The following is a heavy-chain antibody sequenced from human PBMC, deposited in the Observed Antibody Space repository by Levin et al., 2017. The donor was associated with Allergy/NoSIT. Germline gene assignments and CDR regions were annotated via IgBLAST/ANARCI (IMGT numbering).Heavy chain of an antibody. Sequence: GWSLRLSCAASGFTFNIYWMHWVRQAPGEGLVWLSRIKGDGSTTAYADSVKGRFTISRDNARNTVYLQMNSLRVEDTAVYYCFASGSYSGYWGQGTLVTVSS. CDR3: FASGSYSGY. CDR2: IKGDGSTT. CDR1: GFTFNIYW. V-gene: IGHV3-74*01. J-gene: IGHJ4*02. D-gene: IGHD3-10*01.